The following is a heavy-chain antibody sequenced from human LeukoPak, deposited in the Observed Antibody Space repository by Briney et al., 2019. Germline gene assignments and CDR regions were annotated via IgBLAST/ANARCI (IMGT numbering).Heavy chain of an antibody. Sequence: SETLSLTCAISGGSFTDYYWSWIRQPPGKGLEWIGDINDSGSTNTSPSLKSRVVISLDTSKSQLSLKLSPVTAAATATYFCARTGRGTSSRALDYWGQGTLVTVSS. CDR1: GGSFTDYY. D-gene: IGHD1-1*01. CDR2: INDSGST. V-gene: IGHV4-34*01. CDR3: ARTGRGTSSRALDY. J-gene: IGHJ4*02.